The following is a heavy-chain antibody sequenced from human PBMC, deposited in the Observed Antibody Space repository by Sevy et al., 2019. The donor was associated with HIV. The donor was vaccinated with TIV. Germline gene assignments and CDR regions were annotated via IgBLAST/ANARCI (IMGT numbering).Heavy chain of an antibody. CDR1: GGSISSYF. J-gene: IGHJ4*02. CDR2: IYFTGNT. V-gene: IGHV4-59*01. Sequence: SETLSLTCSVSGGSISSYFWTWVRQSPGKGLEWIGNIYFTGNTDYGPSLMSRVTLSLDTSKSQFSLTLKSVTAADTAIYSCARDSTTRPRVLDYWGPGTLVTVSS. D-gene: IGHD1-1*01. CDR3: ARDSTTRPRVLDY.